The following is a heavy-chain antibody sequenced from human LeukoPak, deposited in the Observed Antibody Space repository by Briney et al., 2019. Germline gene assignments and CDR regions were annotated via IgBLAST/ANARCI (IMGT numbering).Heavy chain of an antibody. Sequence: ATVKVSCKASGYTFTGYYMHWVRQAPGQGLEWMGRINPNSGGTNYAQKFQGRVTMTRDTSISTAYMELSRLRSDDTAVYYCARDWSSSSWYSDFDYWGQGTLLTVSS. V-gene: IGHV1-2*06. CDR1: GYTFTGYY. D-gene: IGHD6-13*01. J-gene: IGHJ4*02. CDR2: INPNSGGT. CDR3: ARDWSSSSWYSDFDY.